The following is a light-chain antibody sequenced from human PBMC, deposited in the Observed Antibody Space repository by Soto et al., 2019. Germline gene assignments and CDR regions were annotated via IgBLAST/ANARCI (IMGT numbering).Light chain of an antibody. CDR2: KAS. V-gene: IGKV1-5*03. CDR3: QQYNSYPLT. J-gene: IGKJ4*01. CDR1: QSISSW. Sequence: DIQMTQSPSTLSASVGDRVTITCRASQSISSWLAWYQQKPGKAPNLLIYKASSLESGGPSRFSGSGSGPEFTLTISSLHPDDFATYYCQQYNSYPLTFGGGTKVEIK.